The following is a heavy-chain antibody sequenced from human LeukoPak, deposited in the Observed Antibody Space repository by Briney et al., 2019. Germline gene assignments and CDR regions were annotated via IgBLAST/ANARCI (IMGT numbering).Heavy chain of an antibody. D-gene: IGHD3-3*01. CDR3: ARGSNTYYDFWSGYPPEYFDY. Sequence: GRSLRLSCAASGFTFSSYAMHWVRQAPGKGLEWVAVISYDGSNKYYADSVKGRFTISRDNSKNTLYLQMNSLRAEDTAVYYCARGSNTYYDFWSGYPPEYFDYWGQGTLVTVSS. J-gene: IGHJ4*02. CDR2: ISYDGSNK. CDR1: GFTFSSYA. V-gene: IGHV3-30-3*01.